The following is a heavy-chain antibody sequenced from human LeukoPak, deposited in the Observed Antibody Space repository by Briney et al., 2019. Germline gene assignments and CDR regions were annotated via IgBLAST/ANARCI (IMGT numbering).Heavy chain of an antibody. V-gene: IGHV3-23*01. CDR2: ISGSGGSP. Sequence: GGSLRLSCAASGFTFSNYDMSWVRQAPGKGLEWVSGISGSGGSPYHADSAKGRFTISRDNSKNTLYLQMNSLRAEDTAVYYCAKELDSSGYFDYWGQGTLVTVSS. CDR1: GFTFSNYD. CDR3: AKELDSSGYFDY. D-gene: IGHD3-22*01. J-gene: IGHJ4*02.